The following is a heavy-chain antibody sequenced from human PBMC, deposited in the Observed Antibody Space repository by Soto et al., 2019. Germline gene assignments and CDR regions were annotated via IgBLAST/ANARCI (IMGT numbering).Heavy chain of an antibody. D-gene: IGHD2-21*01. Sequence: PSQTLSLTCAISGDSVSSNSAAWNWIRQSPSRGLEWLGRTYYRSKWYNDYAVSVKSRITINPDTSKNQFSLQLNSVTPEDTAVYYCAIDRRDCYNHYYYEIEVWGQETTETVSS. CDR3: AIDRRDCYNHYYYEIEV. V-gene: IGHV6-1*01. CDR1: GDSVSSNSAA. J-gene: IGHJ6*02. CDR2: TYYRSKWYN.